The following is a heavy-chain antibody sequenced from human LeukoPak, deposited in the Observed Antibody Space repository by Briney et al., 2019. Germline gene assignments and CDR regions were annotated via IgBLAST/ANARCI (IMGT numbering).Heavy chain of an antibody. J-gene: IGHJ4*02. CDR2: ISDSGDNT. V-gene: IGHV3-23*01. D-gene: IGHD1-14*01. CDR3: AKGGTRFSFDY. Sequence: GGSLTPSCGASGFTFSNYAMSWVRQAPGKGLEWVSAISDSGDNTYYADSVKGRFTISRDNSKNTLYLQMNSLRAEDTAEYYCAKGGTRFSFDYWGQGTLVTVSS. CDR1: GFTFSNYA.